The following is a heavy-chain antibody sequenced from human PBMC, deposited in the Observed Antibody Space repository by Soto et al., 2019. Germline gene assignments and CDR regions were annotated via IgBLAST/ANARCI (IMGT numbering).Heavy chain of an antibody. CDR2: ISYDGSNK. CDR1: GFTFSSYA. J-gene: IGHJ6*02. V-gene: IGHV3-30-3*01. CDR3: ARGLPLNPNYYYYYGMDV. Sequence: PGGSLRLSCAASGFTFSSYAMHWFRQAPGKGLEWVAVISYDGSNKYYADSVKGRFTISRDNSKNTLYLQMNSLRAEDTAVYYCARGLPLNPNYYYYYGMDVWGQGTTVTVSS.